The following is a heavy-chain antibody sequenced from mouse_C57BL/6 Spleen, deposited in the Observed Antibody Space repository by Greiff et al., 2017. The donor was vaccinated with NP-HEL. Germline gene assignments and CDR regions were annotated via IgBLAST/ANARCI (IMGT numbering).Heavy chain of an antibody. J-gene: IGHJ2*01. CDR3: TRDKDQGDFDD. D-gene: IGHD3-2*02. CDR1: GFTFSSYA. V-gene: IGHV5-9-1*02. Sequence: EVQLQESGEGLVKPGGSLKLSCAASGFTFSSYAMSWVRQTPEQRLEWVAYISSGGDYIYYADTVKGRFTISRDNARNTLYLQMSSLKSEDTAMYYCTRDKDQGDFDDWGQGTTLTVSS. CDR2: ISSGGDYI.